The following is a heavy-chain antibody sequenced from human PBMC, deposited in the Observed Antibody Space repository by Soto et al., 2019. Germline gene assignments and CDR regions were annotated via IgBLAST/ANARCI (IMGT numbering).Heavy chain of an antibody. V-gene: IGHV4-31*03. CDR1: NGYINSGGFY. CDR3: ARGGIAGHWFDP. CDR2: IFHSGST. D-gene: IGHD6-13*01. Sequence: QVQLQESGPGLLKPSQTLSLTCNVSNGYINSGGFYWSWIRQHPGKGLEWIGYIFHSGSTLYNPSLNRRVTLSADTSKTQLSLNLRSVTVADTAVYYCARGGIAGHWFDPWGQGILVTVSS. J-gene: IGHJ5*02.